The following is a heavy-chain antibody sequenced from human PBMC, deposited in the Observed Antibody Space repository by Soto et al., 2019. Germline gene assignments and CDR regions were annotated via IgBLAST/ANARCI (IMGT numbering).Heavy chain of an antibody. J-gene: IGHJ5*02. Sequence: QVQLVQSGAEVKKPGASVKVSCKASGYTFTSYGISWVRQAPGQGLEWLGWISAYNGNPNYAQELQGSVTMTTDKSRNTDDTELRSLRSDDTAVYYCARVRQQLLPPRWFDLWGQGTLVNVSS. CDR2: ISAYNGNP. D-gene: IGHD6-13*01. CDR1: GYTFTSYG. V-gene: IGHV1-18*01. CDR3: ARVRQQLLPPRWFDL.